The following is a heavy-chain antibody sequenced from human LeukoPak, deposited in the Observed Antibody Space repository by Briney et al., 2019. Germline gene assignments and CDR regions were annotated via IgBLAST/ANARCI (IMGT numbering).Heavy chain of an antibody. CDR2: ISGSGGST. D-gene: IGHD1-1*01. Sequence: GGSLRLSCAASGFTFSTYVMSWVSQAPGKGLEWVSAISGSGGSTYYADSVKGRFTISRDNSKNTLYLQMNSLGADDTAVYYCAKGNWRYFDYWGHGTPVTVSS. CDR1: GFTFSTYV. CDR3: AKGNWRYFDY. J-gene: IGHJ4*03. V-gene: IGHV3-23*01.